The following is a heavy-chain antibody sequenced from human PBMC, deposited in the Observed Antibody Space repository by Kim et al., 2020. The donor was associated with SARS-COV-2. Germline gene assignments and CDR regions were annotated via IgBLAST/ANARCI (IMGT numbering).Heavy chain of an antibody. V-gene: IGHV1-69*04. CDR2: IIPILGIA. D-gene: IGHD1-26*01. CDR3: AGDDRFGRYYPLYYYYGMDV. Sequence: SSVKVSCKASGGTFSSYAISWVRQAPGQGVAWMGRIIPILGIANYAQKFQGRVTITADKSTSTAYMELSSLRSEDTAVYYCAGDDRFGRYYPLYYYYGMDVGGQGPTVPVSS. J-gene: IGHJ6*02. CDR1: GGTFSSYA.